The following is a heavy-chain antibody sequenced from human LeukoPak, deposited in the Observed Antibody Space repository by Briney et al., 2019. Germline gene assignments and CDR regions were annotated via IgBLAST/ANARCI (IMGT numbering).Heavy chain of an antibody. CDR1: GFTFSIYW. D-gene: IGHD2-15*01. CDR2: IKEDGSEK. V-gene: IGHV3-7*01. CDR3: ARWRGSWSFDS. J-gene: IGHJ4*02. Sequence: PGGSLRLSCAASGFTFSIYWMGWVRQAPGKGLEWVANIKEDGSEKHYVDSVKGRFTMSRDNAKNSLYLQMNSLRAEDTAVYYCARWRGSWSFDSWGQGTLVTVSS.